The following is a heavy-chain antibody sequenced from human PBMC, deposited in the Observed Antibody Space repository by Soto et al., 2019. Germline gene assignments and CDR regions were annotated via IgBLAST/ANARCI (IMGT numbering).Heavy chain of an antibody. D-gene: IGHD2-2*03. CDR3: SRGSFGYYGP. Sequence: GSLRLYCNCSGFRFGEHAMTWVRQAPGKGLEWVGFIRNTPYGGTTDYAASVRGRFTISRDDSESIAYLQMNSLKTEDSGVYYCSRGSFGYYGPWGPGTLVTVSS. J-gene: IGHJ5*02. CDR2: IRNTPYGGTT. V-gene: IGHV3-49*04. CDR1: GFRFGEHA.